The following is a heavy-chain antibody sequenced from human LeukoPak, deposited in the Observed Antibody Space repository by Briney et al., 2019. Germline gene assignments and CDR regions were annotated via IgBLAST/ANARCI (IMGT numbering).Heavy chain of an antibody. Sequence: ASVKVSCKVSVYTLTELSMHWVRQAPGKGLEWMGGFDPEDGETIYAQKFQGRVTMTEDTSTDTAYMELSSLRSEDTAVYYCATYYGSGSNWFDPWGQGTLVTVSS. V-gene: IGHV1-24*01. J-gene: IGHJ5*02. CDR1: VYTLTELS. CDR3: ATYYGSGSNWFDP. CDR2: FDPEDGET. D-gene: IGHD3-10*01.